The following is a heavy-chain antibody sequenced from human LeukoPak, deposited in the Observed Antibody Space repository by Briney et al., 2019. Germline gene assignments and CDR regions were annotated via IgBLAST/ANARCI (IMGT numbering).Heavy chain of an antibody. D-gene: IGHD3-10*01. CDR2: IYHSGST. V-gene: IGHV4-38-2*02. Sequence: SETLSLTCTVSGYSISSGYYWGWIRQPPGKGLEWIGSIYHSGSTYYNPSLKSRVTISVDTSKNQFSLKLSSVTAADTAVYYCARDRGNVLLWFGELTHWGQGTLVTVSS. CDR1: GYSISSGYY. J-gene: IGHJ4*02. CDR3: ARDRGNVLLWFGELTH.